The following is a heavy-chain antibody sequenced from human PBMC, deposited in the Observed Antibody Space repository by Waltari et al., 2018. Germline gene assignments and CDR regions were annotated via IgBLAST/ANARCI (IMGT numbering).Heavy chain of an antibody. V-gene: IGHV3-7*01. CDR3: ATSGWYCFDY. D-gene: IGHD6-19*01. J-gene: IGHJ4*02. Sequence: EVQLVESGGGLVQPGGSLRLSCAASGFNISSFWMNWVRQTPGKGLEWVAGIKQDGSEKYYADSVKGRFTISRDNAKNSLYLQMNSLRAEDTAVYYCATSGWYCFDYWGQGTLVTVSS. CDR2: IKQDGSEK. CDR1: GFNISSFW.